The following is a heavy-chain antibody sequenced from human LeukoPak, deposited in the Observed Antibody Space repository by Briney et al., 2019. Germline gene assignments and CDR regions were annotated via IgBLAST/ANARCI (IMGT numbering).Heavy chain of an antibody. CDR1: GFTFDDYA. D-gene: IGHD3-10*01. CDR2: ISWNSGSI. J-gene: IGHJ6*03. CDR3: AKDAHSGIRDYYYYMDV. V-gene: IGHV3-9*01. Sequence: GRSLRLSCAASGFTFDDYAMHWVRQVPGKGLEWVSGISWNSGSIGYADSVKGRFTISRDNAKNSLYLQMNSLRAEDTALYYCAKDAHSGIRDYYYYMDVWGKGTTVTISS.